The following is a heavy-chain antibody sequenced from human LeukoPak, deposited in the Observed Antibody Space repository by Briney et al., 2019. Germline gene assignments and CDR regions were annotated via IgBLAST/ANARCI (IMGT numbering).Heavy chain of an antibody. CDR2: IYYSGST. J-gene: IGHJ4*02. D-gene: IGHD1-26*01. V-gene: IGHV4-59*01. Sequence: SETLSLTCTVSGGSISSYYWSWIRQPPGKGLEWIGYIYYSGSTNYNPSLKSRVTISVDTSKNQFSLKLSSVTAADTAVYYCARSGSSAPSKYFDYWGQGTLVTVSS. CDR1: GGSISSYY. CDR3: ARSGSSAPSKYFDY.